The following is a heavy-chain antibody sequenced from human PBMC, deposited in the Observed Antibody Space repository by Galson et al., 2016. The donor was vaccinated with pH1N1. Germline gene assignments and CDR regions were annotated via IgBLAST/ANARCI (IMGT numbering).Heavy chain of an antibody. J-gene: IGHJ4*02. D-gene: IGHD3-22*01. CDR3: AMVRSSGYNYAQHFVD. CDR1: GFTFSTFA. CDR2: ISSSGDNR. V-gene: IGHV3-30-3*01. Sequence: SLRLSCAASGFTFSTFAMHWVRQAPGEGLEWVAVISSSGDNRFYADSVKGRFTISRDSSKNTLYLQMNNLRREDTAFYYGAMVRSSGYNYAQHFVDWGQGTRVTVSS.